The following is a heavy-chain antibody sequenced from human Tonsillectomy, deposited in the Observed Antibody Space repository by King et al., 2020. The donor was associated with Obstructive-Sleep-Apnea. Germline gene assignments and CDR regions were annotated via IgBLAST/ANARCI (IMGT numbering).Heavy chain of an antibody. J-gene: IGHJ4*02. V-gene: IGHV3-7*01. CDR1: GFTFSSYL. D-gene: IGHD1-26*01. CDR3: ARGKIVGATWVDY. CDR2: IKQDGSEE. Sequence: QLVQSGGGLVQPGGSLRLSCSASGFTFSSYLMSWVRQAPGKGLEWVANIKQDGSEEYYVDSVKGRFTISRDNAKNSLYLQMNSLRAEDTAVYYCARGKIVGATWVDYWGQGTLVTVSS.